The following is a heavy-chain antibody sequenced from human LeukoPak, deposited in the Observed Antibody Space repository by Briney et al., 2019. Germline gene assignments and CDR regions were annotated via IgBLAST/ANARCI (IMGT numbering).Heavy chain of an antibody. CDR3: ASNTYDFWSGYYNY. Sequence: ASVKVSCKASGYTFTSYDINWVRQATGQGLEWMGRINPNSGGTNYAQKFQGRVTMTRDTSISTAYMELSRLRSDDTAVYYCASNTYDFWSGYYNYWGQGTLVTVSS. V-gene: IGHV1-2*06. CDR1: GYTFTSYD. CDR2: INPNSGGT. D-gene: IGHD3-3*01. J-gene: IGHJ4*02.